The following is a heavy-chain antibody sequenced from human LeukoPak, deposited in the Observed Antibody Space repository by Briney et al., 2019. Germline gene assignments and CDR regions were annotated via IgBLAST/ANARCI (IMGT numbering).Heavy chain of an antibody. Sequence: SETLSLTCTVSGGSISSYYWSWIRQPAGKGLEWIGRIYTSGSTNYNPSLKGRVTMSVDTSKNQFSLKLSSVTAADTAVYYCARELDSSGYYYWGYAFDIWGQGTMVTVSS. V-gene: IGHV4-4*07. CDR3: ARELDSSGYYYWGYAFDI. J-gene: IGHJ3*02. D-gene: IGHD3-22*01. CDR2: IYTSGST. CDR1: GGSISSYY.